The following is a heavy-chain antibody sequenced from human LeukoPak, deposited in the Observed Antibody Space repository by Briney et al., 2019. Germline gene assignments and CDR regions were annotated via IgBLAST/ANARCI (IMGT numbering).Heavy chain of an antibody. CDR3: VSFYETY. CDR2: INSDGSWT. D-gene: IGHD2/OR15-2a*01. J-gene: IGHJ4*02. V-gene: IGHV3-74*01. Sequence: GGSLRLSCAASGNYWMHWVRQVPGKGLVWVSHINSDGSWTSYADSVKGRFTISKDNAKNTVYLQMNSLRAEDTVVYYCVSFYETYWGRGTLVTVSS. CDR1: GNYW.